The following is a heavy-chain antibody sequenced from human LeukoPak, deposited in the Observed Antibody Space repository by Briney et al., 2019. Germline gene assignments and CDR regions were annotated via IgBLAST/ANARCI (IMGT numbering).Heavy chain of an antibody. D-gene: IGHD4-17*01. V-gene: IGHV3-53*01. CDR1: GFTVSSNY. J-gene: IGHJ6*02. CDR2: IYSGGST. Sequence: PGGSLRLSCAASGFTVSSNYMSWVRQAPGEGLEWVSVIYSGGSTYYADSVKGRFTISRDNSKNTLYLQMNSLRAEDTAVYYCASATTVTTYYYYGMDVWGQGTTVTVSS. CDR3: ASATTVTTYYYYGMDV.